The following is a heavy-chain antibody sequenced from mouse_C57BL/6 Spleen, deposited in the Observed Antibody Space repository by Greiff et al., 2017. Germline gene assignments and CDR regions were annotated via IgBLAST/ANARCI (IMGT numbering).Heavy chain of an antibody. D-gene: IGHD2-4*01. J-gene: IGHJ4*01. V-gene: IGHV1-52*01. CDR3: ARSDSQRDMDY. Sequence: VQLQQPGAERVRPGSSVKLSCKVSGYPFTSYWMLWVKQRLIQGLEWFGNMAPSDSETHSNQKFKDKAALTVYKSSSTAYMQLSSLTSEDSAVYYCARSDSQRDMDYWGQGTSVTVSS. CDR1: GYPFTSYW. CDR2: MAPSDSET.